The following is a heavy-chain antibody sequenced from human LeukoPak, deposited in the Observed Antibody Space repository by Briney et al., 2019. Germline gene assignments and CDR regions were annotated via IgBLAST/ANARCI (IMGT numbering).Heavy chain of an antibody. CDR1: GGTFSSYA. V-gene: IGHV1-69*06. CDR2: IIPIFGTA. D-gene: IGHD3-22*01. Sequence: GASVKVSCKASGGTFSSYAISWVRQAPGQGLEWMGGIIPIFGTANYAQKFQGRVTITADKSTSTAYMELSSLRSEDTAVYYCARDRGNYDSPRYFDYWGQGTLVTVSS. J-gene: IGHJ4*02. CDR3: ARDRGNYDSPRYFDY.